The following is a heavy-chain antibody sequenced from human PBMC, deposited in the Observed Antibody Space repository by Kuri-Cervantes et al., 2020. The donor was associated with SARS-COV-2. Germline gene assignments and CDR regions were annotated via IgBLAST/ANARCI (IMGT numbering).Heavy chain of an antibody. CDR3: ARGGVGYCSSTSCYSFWAFDI. CDR1: GFTFDDYA. J-gene: IGHJ3*02. CDR2: IGPSGTTK. V-gene: IGHV3-11*01. Sequence: GESLKISCAASGFTFDDYAMHWVRQAPGKGLEWVSNIGPSGTTKYYADSVKGRFTISRDNAKNSLYLQMNSLRAEDTAVYYCARGGVGYCSSTSCYSFWAFDIWGQGTMVTVSS. D-gene: IGHD2-2*02.